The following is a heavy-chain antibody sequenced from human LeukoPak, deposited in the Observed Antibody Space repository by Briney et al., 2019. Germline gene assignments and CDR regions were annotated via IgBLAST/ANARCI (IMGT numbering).Heavy chain of an antibody. J-gene: IGHJ3*02. D-gene: IGHD2-2*01. CDR2: ISSSSGTI. CDR3: ARGIREYQLLDGLDI. CDR1: GFTFNTYS. V-gene: IGHV3-48*02. Sequence: PGGSLRLSCAASGFTFNTYSMHWVRQAPGKGLEWISYISSSSGTIYYADSVKGRFTISRDNAKSSLYLQMNSLRDEDTAVYHCARGIREYQLLDGLDIWGQGTMVTVSS.